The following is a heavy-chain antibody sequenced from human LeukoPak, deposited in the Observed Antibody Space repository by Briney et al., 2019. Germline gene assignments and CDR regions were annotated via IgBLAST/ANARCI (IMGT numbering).Heavy chain of an antibody. J-gene: IGHJ4*02. D-gene: IGHD6-19*01. CDR2: ISYDGSDK. CDR3: AKAPRQWLDYFDY. V-gene: IGHV3-30*18. CDR1: GFTFSSYG. Sequence: PGGSLRLSCAASGFTFSSYGMHWVRQAPGKGLEWVAVISYDGSDKYYADSVKGRFTISRDSSKNTLYLQMNSLRAEDTAVYYCAKAPRQWLDYFDYWGQGTLVTVSS.